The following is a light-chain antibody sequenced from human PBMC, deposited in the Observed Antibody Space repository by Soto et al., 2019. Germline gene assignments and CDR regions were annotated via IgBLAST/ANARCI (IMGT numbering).Light chain of an antibody. CDR1: QSVSSN. J-gene: IGKJ2*01. V-gene: IGKV3-15*01. Sequence: EIVMTQSPATLSVSPGERATLSCRASQSVSSNLAWYQQKPGQAPRLLIYGASTRATGIPARFSGSGSGTEFTLTISRLHSEDFAVYYCQHYNNCPYTFGQGTKLEIK. CDR2: GAS. CDR3: QHYNNCPYT.